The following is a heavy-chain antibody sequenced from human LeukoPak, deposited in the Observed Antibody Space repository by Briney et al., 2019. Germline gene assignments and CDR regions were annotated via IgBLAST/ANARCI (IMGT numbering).Heavy chain of an antibody. CDR2: IYYSGST. CDR1: GGSISSSSYY. J-gene: IGHJ4*02. CDR3: ARVYNWNYVFDF. V-gene: IGHV4-39*01. D-gene: IGHD1-7*01. Sequence: SETLSLACTVSGGSISSSSYYWGWIRQPPGKGLEWIGNIYYSGSTNYNPSLKSRVTISVATSKNQFSLKLSSVTAADTAVYYCARVYNWNYVFDFWGQGSLVTVSS.